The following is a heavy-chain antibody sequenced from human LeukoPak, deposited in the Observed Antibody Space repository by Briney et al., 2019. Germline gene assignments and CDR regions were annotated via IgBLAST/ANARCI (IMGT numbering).Heavy chain of an antibody. V-gene: IGHV3-23*01. CDR3: TKDLTDYHYYYTDV. J-gene: IGHJ6*03. Sequence: GESLRLSCEASGFTFSNYATAWVRQSPGKGLEWVSGITGSGGHTYYADSVKGRVTSSRDNSKNTLYLQMNSLRAEDTAVYYCTKDLTDYHYYYTDVWGKGTTVIVSS. CDR2: ITGSGGHT. CDR1: GFTFSNYA. D-gene: IGHD2-21*02.